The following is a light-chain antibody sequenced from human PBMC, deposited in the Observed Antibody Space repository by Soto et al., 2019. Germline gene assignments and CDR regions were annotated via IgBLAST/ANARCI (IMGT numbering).Light chain of an antibody. CDR3: SSYAGSNNYV. J-gene: IGLJ1*01. V-gene: IGLV2-8*01. Sequence: LTQPPSASGSPGQSVTISCTGTSSDVGNYNYVSWYQQHPGKAPKLMIYEVFKRPSGVPDRFSGSKSGNTASLTVSGLQAEDEADYYCSSYAGSNNYVFGTGTKVTVL. CDR2: EVF. CDR1: SSDVGNYNY.